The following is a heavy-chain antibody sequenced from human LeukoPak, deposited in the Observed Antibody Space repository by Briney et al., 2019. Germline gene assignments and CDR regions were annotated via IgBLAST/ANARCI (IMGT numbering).Heavy chain of an antibody. D-gene: IGHD3-9*01. V-gene: IGHV3-23*01. CDR2: ISGSGGST. Sequence: GGSLRLSCAASGFTFSSYAMSWVRQAPGKGLEWVSAISGSGGSTYYADSVKGRFTISRDNSKNTLYLQMNSLKIGDSAIYYCSTEDYTVLTTLESWGQGTLVTVSS. J-gene: IGHJ5*02. CDR1: GFTFSSYA. CDR3: STEDYTVLTTLES.